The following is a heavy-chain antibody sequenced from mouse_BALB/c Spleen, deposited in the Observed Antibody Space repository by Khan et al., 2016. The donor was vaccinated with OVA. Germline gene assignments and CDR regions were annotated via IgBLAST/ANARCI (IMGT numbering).Heavy chain of an antibody. CDR1: GFTFSTYG. D-gene: IGHD1-1*01. CDR2: ISTGGHYT. Sequence: DVMLVESGGDLVKPGGSLKLSCAASGFTFSTYGMSWVRQTPDKRLEWVATISTGGHYTYYPDSVKGRFTISRDNAKNTLYLQMTSLKSEDTAMLYCARLAYYYDSEGFAYWGQGTLVTVSA. CDR3: ARLAYYYDSEGFAY. V-gene: IGHV5-6*02. J-gene: IGHJ3*01.